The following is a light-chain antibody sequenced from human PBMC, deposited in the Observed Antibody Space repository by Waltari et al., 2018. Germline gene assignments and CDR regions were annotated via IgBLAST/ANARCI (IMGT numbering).Light chain of an antibody. J-gene: IGLJ2*01. V-gene: IGLV1-51*01. CDR2: DNS. Sequence: QSVLTQPPSVSAAPGQQVTTSCSGSSSNIGNNYVSWYQHLPGKAPKLLIHDNSKRPSGIPDRCSGSKSGTSTTLDITGLQTGDEADYYCGTWDSSLSVVVFGGGTKLTVL. CDR1: SSNIGNNY. CDR3: GTWDSSLSVVV.